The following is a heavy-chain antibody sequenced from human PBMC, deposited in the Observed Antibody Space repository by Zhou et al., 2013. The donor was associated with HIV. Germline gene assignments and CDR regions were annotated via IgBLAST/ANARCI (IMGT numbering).Heavy chain of an antibody. V-gene: IGHV1-8*01. J-gene: IGHJ3*02. CDR1: GYIFTSYD. CDR3: ASRPHLGYYKRGALDI. CDR2: MDPNSGNT. D-gene: IGHD3-9*01. Sequence: QVQLVQSGAEVKKPGASVKVSCMASGYIFTSYDINWVRQASGQGLEWMGWMDPNSGNTGYAQKFQDRVIMTRNTSISTAYMELTSLRSDDTAVYYCASRPHLGYYKRGALDIWGQGTMVTVSS.